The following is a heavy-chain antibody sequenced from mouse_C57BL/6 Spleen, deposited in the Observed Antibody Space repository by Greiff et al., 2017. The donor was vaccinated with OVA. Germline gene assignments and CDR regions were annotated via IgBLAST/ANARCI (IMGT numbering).Heavy chain of an antibody. J-gene: IGHJ4*01. D-gene: IGHD2-5*01. CDR3: ASYSNYYYAMDY. Sequence: QVQLQQPGTELVKPGASVKLSCKASGYTFTSYWMHWVKQRPGQGLEWIGNINPSNGGTTYNEKFKSKATLTVDKSSSTAYMQLSSLTSEDSAVYYCASYSNYYYAMDYWGQGTSVTVSS. CDR2: INPSNGGT. CDR1: GYTFTSYW. V-gene: IGHV1-53*01.